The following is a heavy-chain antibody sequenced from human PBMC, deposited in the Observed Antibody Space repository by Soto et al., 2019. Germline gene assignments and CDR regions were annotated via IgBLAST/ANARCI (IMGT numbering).Heavy chain of an antibody. J-gene: IGHJ6*02. CDR3: AMVDNYVTPTPQDV. V-gene: IGHV1-18*01. CDR2: ISPYSGNT. Sequence: QVQLVQSGDEVRKPGSSVKVSCKASGYIFVNYGIAWVRQAPGQGLEWMGWISPYSGNTHYASKVQGRLTMTTDTSMELGSLTSDDTVVYYCAMVDNYVTPTPQDVWGQGTTVTLSS. D-gene: IGHD3-16*01. CDR1: GYIFVNYG.